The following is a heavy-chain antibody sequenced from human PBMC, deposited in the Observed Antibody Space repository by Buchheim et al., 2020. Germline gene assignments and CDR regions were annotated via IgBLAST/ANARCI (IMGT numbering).Heavy chain of an antibody. Sequence: QVQLVESGGGVVQPGRSLRLSCAASGFTFSSYAMHWVRQAPDKGLEWVAVISYDGSNKYYADSVKGRFTISRDNSKKTLYLQMNSLRAEDTAVYYCARESFGGPFDYWGQGTL. D-gene: IGHD3-10*01. J-gene: IGHJ4*02. CDR3: ARESFGGPFDY. V-gene: IGHV3-30*04. CDR1: GFTFSSYA. CDR2: ISYDGSNK.